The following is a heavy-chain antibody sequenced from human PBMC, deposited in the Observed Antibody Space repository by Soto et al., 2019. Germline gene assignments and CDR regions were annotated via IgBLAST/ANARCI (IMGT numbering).Heavy chain of an antibody. CDR1: GGTFSSYT. D-gene: IGHD3-10*01. CDR2: IIPILGIA. J-gene: IGHJ4*02. CDR3: ARSRTYGSANNFDY. V-gene: IGHV1-69*02. Sequence: QVQLVQSGAEVKKPGSSVKVSCKASGGTFSSYTISWVRQAPGQGLEWMGRIIPILGIANYAQKFQGRVTITADKSTSTDYIEPSSLRAEDTAGYYCARSRTYGSANNFDYWGQGTLVTVSS.